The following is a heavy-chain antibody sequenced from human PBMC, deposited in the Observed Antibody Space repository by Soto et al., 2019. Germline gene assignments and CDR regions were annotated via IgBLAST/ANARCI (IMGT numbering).Heavy chain of an antibody. J-gene: IGHJ5*02. CDR3: AKSWTATAVLRYFDWSLGWFDP. D-gene: IGHD3-9*01. CDR2: ISGSGGST. Sequence: GGSLRLSCASSGFTFSRYAMSWVRQAPGKGLEWVSAISGSGGSTYYADSVKGRFTISRDNSRNTLYLQMNSLRAEDTAAYYCAKSWTATAVLRYFDWSLGWFDPWGQGTLVTVSS. V-gene: IGHV3-23*01. CDR1: GFTFSRYA.